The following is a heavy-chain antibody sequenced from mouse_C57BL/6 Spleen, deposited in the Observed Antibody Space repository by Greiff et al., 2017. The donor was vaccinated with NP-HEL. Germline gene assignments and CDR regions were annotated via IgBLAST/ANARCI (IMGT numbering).Heavy chain of an antibody. CDR1: GYTFTDYY. Sequence: VQLQQSGPELVKPGASVKISCKASGYTFTDYYMNWVKQSHGKSLAWIGDINPNNGGTSYNQKFKGQATLTVDKSSSTAYMELRSLTSEDSAVYDCASGTYYDGSSYGDCDGWGTGTTVTVSA. CDR3: ASGTYYDGSSYGDCDG. J-gene: IGHJ1*03. V-gene: IGHV1-26*01. CDR2: INPNNGGT. D-gene: IGHD1-1*01.